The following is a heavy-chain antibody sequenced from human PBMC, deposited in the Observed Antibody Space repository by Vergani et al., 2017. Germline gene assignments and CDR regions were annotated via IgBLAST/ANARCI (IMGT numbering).Heavy chain of an antibody. D-gene: IGHD6-19*01. CDR2: IYWNDDK. CDR3: ANSLTSIIAVAGLDY. J-gene: IGHJ4*02. V-gene: IGHV2-5*01. CDR1: GFSLSTSGVG. Sequence: QITLKESGPTLVKPTQTLTLTCTFSGFSLSTSGVGVGWIRQPPGKALEWLALIYWNDDKHYSPSLKSRLTITKDTSKNQVVLTMTNMDPVDTATYYCANSLTSIIAVAGLDYWGQGTLVTVSS.